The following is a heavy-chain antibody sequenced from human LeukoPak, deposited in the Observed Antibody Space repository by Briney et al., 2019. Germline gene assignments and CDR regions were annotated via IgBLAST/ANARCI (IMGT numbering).Heavy chain of an antibody. J-gene: IGHJ3*01. V-gene: IGHV5-51*01. CDR2: IYPGDSDS. CDR3: ARGHHVVVATATWASDAFDL. Sequence: GESLKISCKGSGYNFTSYWIGWVRQVPGKGLEWMGVIYPGDSDSRLSPSLQGQVTISADKSISTAYLQWNSLKASDTAMYYCARGHHVVVATATWASDAFDLWGQGTMVTVSS. D-gene: IGHD2-21*02. CDR1: GYNFTSYW.